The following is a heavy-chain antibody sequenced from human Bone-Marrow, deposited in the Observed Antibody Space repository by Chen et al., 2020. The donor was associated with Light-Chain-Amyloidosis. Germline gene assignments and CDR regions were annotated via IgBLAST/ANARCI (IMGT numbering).Heavy chain of an antibody. CDR2: INPDGTRV. CDR1: GFTFRTSW. J-gene: IGHJ4*02. CDR3: SREFTGYDDY. D-gene: IGHD5-12*01. V-gene: IGHV3-74*01. Sequence: DVQLLESGGGVVQPGGSLRLPCAASGFTFRTSWMHWVRQAPGKGLVWVSRINPDGTRVDYADSVRGRFTISRDDAKSTVYLQMNSLRAEDTAVYYCSREFTGYDDYWGQGTLVTVSS.